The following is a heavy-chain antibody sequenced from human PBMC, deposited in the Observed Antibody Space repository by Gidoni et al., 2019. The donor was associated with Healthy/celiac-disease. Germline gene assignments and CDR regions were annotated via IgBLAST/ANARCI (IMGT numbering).Heavy chain of an antibody. CDR1: GFTFRGSA. J-gene: IGHJ4*02. D-gene: IGHD3-10*01. Sequence: EVQLVESGGGLVQPGGSLKLSCAASGFTFRGSAMHWVRQASGKGLEWVGRIRSKANSYATAYAASVKGRFTISRDDSKNTAYLQMNSLKTEDTAVYYCTRPAKLWFGEFPFDYWGQGTLVTVSS. CDR2: IRSKANSYAT. CDR3: TRPAKLWFGEFPFDY. V-gene: IGHV3-73*02.